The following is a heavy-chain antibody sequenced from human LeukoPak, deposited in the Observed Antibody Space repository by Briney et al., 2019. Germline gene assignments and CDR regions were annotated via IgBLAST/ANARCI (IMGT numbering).Heavy chain of an antibody. CDR3: ARERAGYYFDY. Sequence: GGSLRLSCAASGFTFSTYTMSWVRQAPGKGLEWVSHITATGSGTFYADSVKGRFTVSRDSVKNSLYLQLNSLGDEDTAIYYCARERAGYYFDYRGQGTLVTVSS. CDR1: GFTFSTYT. CDR2: ITATGSGT. J-gene: IGHJ4*02. V-gene: IGHV3-48*02.